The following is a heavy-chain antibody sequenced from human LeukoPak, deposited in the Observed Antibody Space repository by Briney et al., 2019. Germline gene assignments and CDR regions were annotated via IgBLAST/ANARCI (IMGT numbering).Heavy chain of an antibody. V-gene: IGHV5-51*01. CDR2: IYPGDSDT. D-gene: IGHD3-10*01. CDR1: GYSFTSYW. CDR3: ARVAMVRGVIPIGFDP. J-gene: IGHJ5*02. Sequence: GESLKISCKGSGYSFTSYWIGWVRQMPGKGLEWMGIIYPGDSDTRYSPSFQGQVTISADKCISTAYLQWSSLKASDTAMYYCARVAMVRGVIPIGFDPWGQGTLVTVSS.